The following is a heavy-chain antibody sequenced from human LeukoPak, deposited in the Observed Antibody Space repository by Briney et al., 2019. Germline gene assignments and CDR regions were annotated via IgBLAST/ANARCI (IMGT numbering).Heavy chain of an antibody. D-gene: IGHD2-2*01. CDR3: AALGYCSSTSCYVSGYNWFDP. J-gene: IGHJ5*02. CDR2: INPNSGGT. V-gene: IGHV1-2*02. Sequence: ASVKVSCKASGYTFTGYYMHWVRQAPGQGLEWMGWINPNSGGTNYAQNFQGRVTMTRDTSISTAYMEVSRLRSDDTAVYYCAALGYCSSTSCYVSGYNWFDPWGQGTLVTVSS. CDR1: GYTFTGYY.